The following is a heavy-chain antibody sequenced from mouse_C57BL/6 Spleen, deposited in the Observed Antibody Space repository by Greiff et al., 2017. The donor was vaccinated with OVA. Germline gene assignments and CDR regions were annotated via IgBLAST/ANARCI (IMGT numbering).Heavy chain of an antibody. Sequence: QVQLQQSGPELVKPGASVTISCKASGYAFSSSWMNWVKQRPGKGLEWIGRIYPGDGDTNYNGKFTGKATLTADKSSGTAYMQLSSLTSEDSAVYFCARREVVAKRDYFDYWGQGTTLTVSS. CDR1: GYAFSSSW. CDR2: IYPGDGDT. D-gene: IGHD1-1*01. CDR3: ARREVVAKRDYFDY. J-gene: IGHJ2*01. V-gene: IGHV1-82*01.